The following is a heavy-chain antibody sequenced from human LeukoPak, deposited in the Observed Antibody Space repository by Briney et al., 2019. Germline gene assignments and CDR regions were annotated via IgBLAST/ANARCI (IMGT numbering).Heavy chain of an antibody. J-gene: IGHJ5*01. CDR2: IKQDGSVK. Sequence: SGGSLRLSCAASGFTFNNYWMSWVRQAPGKGLEWVANIKQDGSVKNYVDYMEGRFTISGDNAKNSLYLQMNGLRAEDTAVYYCVRTSRSSSTDSWGQGTLVTVSS. D-gene: IGHD6-6*01. V-gene: IGHV3-7*01. CDR1: GFTFNNYW. CDR3: VRTSRSSSTDS.